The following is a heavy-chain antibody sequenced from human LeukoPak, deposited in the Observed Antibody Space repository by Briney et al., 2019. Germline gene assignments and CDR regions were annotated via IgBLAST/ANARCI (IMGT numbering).Heavy chain of an antibody. D-gene: IGHD3-10*01. V-gene: IGHV5-51*01. J-gene: IGHJ4*01. CDR1: GYSFTSYW. CDR2: IYPGDSDT. Sequence: GESLKISCKGSGYSFTSYWIGWVRQMPGKGLEWMGIIYPGDSDTRYSPSFQGQVTISADKSISTAYLQWSSLKVSDTAMYYCARLQYYYGSGRYFDYWGQGTLVTVSS. CDR3: ARLQYYYGSGRYFDY.